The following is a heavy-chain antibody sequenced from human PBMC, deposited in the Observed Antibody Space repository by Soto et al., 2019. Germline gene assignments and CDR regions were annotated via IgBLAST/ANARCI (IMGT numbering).Heavy chain of an antibody. V-gene: IGHV4-30-4*01. Sequence: QVQLQESGPRLVSPSQTLSLTCTVSGGSISSAAYCWSWIRQSPDKGLEWIGHIYDGGTTYSSPSRKGRVTISADTPEAQFSLKLSSVSAADTAVYYCARGPSGDKIDYWGQGIQVTVSS. J-gene: IGHJ4*02. D-gene: IGHD7-27*01. CDR1: GGSISSAAYC. CDR3: ARGPSGDKIDY. CDR2: IYDGGTT.